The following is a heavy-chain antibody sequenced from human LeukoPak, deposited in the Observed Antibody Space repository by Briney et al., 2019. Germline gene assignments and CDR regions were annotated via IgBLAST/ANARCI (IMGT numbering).Heavy chain of an antibody. CDR2: IWYDGSNT. V-gene: IGHV3-33*01. D-gene: IGHD2-21*02. J-gene: IGHJ1*01. CDR1: GFTFSTYG. Sequence: GRSLRLSCAASGFTFSTYGMHWVRQAPGKGLEWLAVIWYDGSNTYYADSVKGRFAISRDNSKNTVYLQMNSLRAEDTAVYYCARGGHIVVVTSGVLAEYFQHWGQGTLVTVSS. CDR3: ARGGHIVVVTSGVLAEYFQH.